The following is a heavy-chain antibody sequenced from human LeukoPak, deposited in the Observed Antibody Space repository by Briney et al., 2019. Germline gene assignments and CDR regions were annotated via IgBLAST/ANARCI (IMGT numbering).Heavy chain of an antibody. Sequence: GGSLRLSCEASGFTFSSYSMNWVRQAPGKGLEWVASISSSSSYIYYADSAKGRFTISRDNAKNTLYLQMNSLRAEDTAVYYCARGGGARPDYWGQGTLVTVSS. CDR1: GFTFSSYS. D-gene: IGHD3-10*01. V-gene: IGHV3-21*01. J-gene: IGHJ4*02. CDR3: ARGGGARPDY. CDR2: ISSSSSYI.